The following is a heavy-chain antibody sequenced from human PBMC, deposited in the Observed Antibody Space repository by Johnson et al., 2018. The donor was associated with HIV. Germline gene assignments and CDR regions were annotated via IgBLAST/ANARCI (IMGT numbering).Heavy chain of an antibody. J-gene: IGHJ3*01. CDR3: ARGLRDSSGHPFAFDF. D-gene: IGHD3-22*01. CDR1: GYTFSSYA. CDR2: ISYDANNK. Sequence: QVLLVESGGGVVQPGRSLRLSCAASGYTFSSYAMHWVRQAPGKGLEWVAVISYDANNKYYADSVKGRFTISRDNSKNTLYLQMNRLRAVDTSLYYCARGLRDSSGHPFAFDFWGQGTMVTVSS. V-gene: IGHV3-30-3*01.